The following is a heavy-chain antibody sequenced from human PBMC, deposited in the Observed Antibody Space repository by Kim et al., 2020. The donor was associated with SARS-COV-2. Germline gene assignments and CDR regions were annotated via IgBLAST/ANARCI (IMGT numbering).Heavy chain of an antibody. Sequence: GGSLRLSCAASGFSFSEWWMDWVRQAPGKGPEWFARIDNDGTTTLYADSVKGRFTISRDNSKNTLYLQMTGLIADDSGVYYCTRGPYWGQGTLVTVSS. J-gene: IGHJ4*02. CDR2: IDNDGTTT. CDR1: GFSFSEWW. CDR3: TRGPY. V-gene: IGHV3-74*01.